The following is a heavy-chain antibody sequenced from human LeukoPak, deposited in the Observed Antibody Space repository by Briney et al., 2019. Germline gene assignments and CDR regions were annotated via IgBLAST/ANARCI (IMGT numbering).Heavy chain of an antibody. CDR3: ARLIAAAGTQNWFDP. Sequence: SETLSLTCTVSGGSISSSSYHWGWIRQPPGKGLEWIGSIYYSGSTYYNPSLKSRVTISVDTSKNQFSLKLSSVTAADTAVYYCARLIAAAGTQNWFDPWGQGTLVTVSS. D-gene: IGHD6-13*01. CDR2: IYYSGST. V-gene: IGHV4-39*07. CDR1: GGSISSSSYH. J-gene: IGHJ5*02.